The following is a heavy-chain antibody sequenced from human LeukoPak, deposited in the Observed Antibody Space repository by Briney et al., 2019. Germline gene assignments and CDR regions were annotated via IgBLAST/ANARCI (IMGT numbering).Heavy chain of an antibody. Sequence: GGSLRLSCAASGFTFSSYAMSWVRQAPGKGLEWVSAISGSGGSTYYADSVKGRFTISRDNSKNTLYLQMNSLRAEDTAVYYCVKDLTYGSSGWYNAFDIWGQGTMVTVSS. CDR2: ISGSGGST. D-gene: IGHD6-19*01. CDR1: GFTFSSYA. CDR3: VKDLTYGSSGWYNAFDI. V-gene: IGHV3-23*01. J-gene: IGHJ3*02.